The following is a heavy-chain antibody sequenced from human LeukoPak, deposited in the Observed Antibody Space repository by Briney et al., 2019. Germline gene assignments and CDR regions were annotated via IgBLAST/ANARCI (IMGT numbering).Heavy chain of an antibody. D-gene: IGHD1-1*01. CDR1: GSTFGDYA. V-gene: IGHV3-49*04. Sequence: GRSLRLSCTASGSTFGDYAMSWVRQAPGKGLEWVGFIRSKAYGGTTEYAASVKGRFTISRDDSKSIAYLQMNSLKTEDTAVYYCTRDPGTGSDYWGQGTLVTVSS. J-gene: IGHJ4*02. CDR2: IRSKAYGGTT. CDR3: TRDPGTGSDY.